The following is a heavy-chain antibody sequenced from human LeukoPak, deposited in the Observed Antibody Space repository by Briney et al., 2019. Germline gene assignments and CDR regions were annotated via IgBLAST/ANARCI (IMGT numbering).Heavy chain of an antibody. CDR1: GGSVSSGSYY. V-gene: IGHV4-61*01. CDR3: ARDRGSYYFDY. D-gene: IGHD1-26*01. Sequence: PSETLSLTCTVSGGSVSSGSYYWSWIRQPPGKGLEWIGYIYYSGSTSYNPSLKSRVTISVDTSKNQFSLKLSSVTAADTAVYYCARDRGSYYFDYWGQGTLVTVSS. J-gene: IGHJ4*02. CDR2: IYYSGST.